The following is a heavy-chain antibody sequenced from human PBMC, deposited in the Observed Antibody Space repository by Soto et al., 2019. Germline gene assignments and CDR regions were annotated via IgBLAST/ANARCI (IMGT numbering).Heavy chain of an antibody. CDR1: GFTFKNYG. J-gene: IGHJ4*02. D-gene: IGHD1-26*01. CDR2: IWYDGSKK. V-gene: IGHV3-33*01. Sequence: LRLSCAASGFTFKNYGMHWVRQAPGKGLEWVAVIWYDGSKKYYADSVKGRFTISRDDSEKALYLQMNSVRAEDTAVYYCARDGGQWEPIEHWGQGTLVTVSS. CDR3: ARDGGQWEPIEH.